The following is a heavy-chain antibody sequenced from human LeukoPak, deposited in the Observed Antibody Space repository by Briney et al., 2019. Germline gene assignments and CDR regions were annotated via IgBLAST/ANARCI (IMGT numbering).Heavy chain of an antibody. Sequence: GGSLRLSCAASGFTFSTYWMAWVRQAPGKGLEWVANIKGDGSEKYHGDSVTGRFTISRDNAKNSLYLQMNSLRAEDTAIYDCASYRVSHGMDVWGQGTTVIVSS. V-gene: IGHV3-7*01. J-gene: IGHJ6*02. D-gene: IGHD1-26*01. CDR2: IKGDGSEK. CDR3: ASYRVSHGMDV. CDR1: GFTFSTYW.